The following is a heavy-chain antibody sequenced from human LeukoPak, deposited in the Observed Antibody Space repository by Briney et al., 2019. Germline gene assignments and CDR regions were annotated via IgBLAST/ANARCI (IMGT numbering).Heavy chain of an antibody. V-gene: IGHV3-20*04. J-gene: IGHJ4*02. CDR1: GFTFDDYG. D-gene: IGHD3-22*01. CDR2: INWNGGST. Sequence: GGSLRLSCAASGFTFDDYGMSWVRQAPGKGLEWVSGINWNGGSTGYADSVKGRFTISRGNAKNSLYLQMNSLRAEDTALYYCARGPYYYDSSGWDYWGQGTLVTVSS. CDR3: ARGPYYYDSSGWDY.